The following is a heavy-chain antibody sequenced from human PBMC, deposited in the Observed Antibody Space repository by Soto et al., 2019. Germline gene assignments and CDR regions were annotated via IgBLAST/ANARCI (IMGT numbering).Heavy chain of an antibody. Sequence: GASVKVSCKASGGTFSSYAISWVRQAPGQGLEWMGGIIPIFGTANYAQKFQGRVTITADESTSTAYTELSSLRSEDTAVYYCARRSGGSYLTYYFDYWGQGTLVTVSS. CDR3: ARRSGGSYLTYYFDY. D-gene: IGHD1-26*01. CDR1: GGTFSSYA. CDR2: IIPIFGTA. J-gene: IGHJ4*02. V-gene: IGHV1-69*13.